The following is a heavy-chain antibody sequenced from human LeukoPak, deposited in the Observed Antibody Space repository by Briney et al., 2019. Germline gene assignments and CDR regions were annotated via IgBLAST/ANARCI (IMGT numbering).Heavy chain of an antibody. J-gene: IGHJ4*02. CDR2: ISRNSGNI. Sequence: QPGGSLRLSCAASGFTFDDYGMHWVRQAPGKGLEWVSGISRNSGNIGYADSVKGRFTISRDNAKNSLYLQMNSLRTEDTALYYCATLGRAYCSGDSCSLDDYWGQGTLVTVSS. V-gene: IGHV3-9*01. D-gene: IGHD2-15*01. CDR1: GFTFDDYG. CDR3: ATLGRAYCSGDSCSLDDY.